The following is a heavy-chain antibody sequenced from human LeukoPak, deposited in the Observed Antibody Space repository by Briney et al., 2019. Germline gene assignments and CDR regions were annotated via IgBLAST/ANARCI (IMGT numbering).Heavy chain of an antibody. CDR1: GYTFTGYN. Sequence: ASVKVSCKASGYTFTGYNMHWVRQAPGQGLEWMGWINPNSGGTNYAQKFQGRVTMTRDTSISTAYMELSRLRSDDTAVYYCARVVAIWGHYYYYYMDVWGKGTTVTVSS. V-gene: IGHV1-2*02. D-gene: IGHD5-12*01. J-gene: IGHJ6*03. CDR2: INPNSGGT. CDR3: ARVVAIWGHYYYYYMDV.